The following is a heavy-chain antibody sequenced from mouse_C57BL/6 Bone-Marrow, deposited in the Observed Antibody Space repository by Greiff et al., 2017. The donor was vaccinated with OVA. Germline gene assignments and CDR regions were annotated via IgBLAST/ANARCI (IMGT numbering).Heavy chain of an antibody. D-gene: IGHD2-13*01. CDR3: ARSPGDHYAMDY. J-gene: IGHJ4*01. V-gene: IGHV2-2*01. Sequence: QVQLKESGPGLVQPSPCLSISCTVSGFSLTSYGVHWVRQSPGKGLEWLGVIWSGGSTDYNAAFISRLSISKDNSKSQVCFKMNSLQADDAAIYYCARSPGDHYAMDYWGQGTSVTVSS. CDR2: IWSGGST. CDR1: GFSLTSYG.